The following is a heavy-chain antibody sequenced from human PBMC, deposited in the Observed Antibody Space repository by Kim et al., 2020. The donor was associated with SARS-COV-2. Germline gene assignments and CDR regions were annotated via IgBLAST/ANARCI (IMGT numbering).Heavy chain of an antibody. Sequence: GGSLRLSCAASGFTLRSYALNWVRQAPGKGLEWVSSISGSGGTIYYADSVKGRFTISRDNSKNTLYLQMNSLRVEDTAVYYCAKSTLYITMIAVGGDWY. CDR1: GFTLRSYA. CDR3: AKSTLYITMIAVGGDWY. V-gene: IGHV3-23*01. J-gene: IGHJ2*01. CDR2: ISGSGGTI. D-gene: IGHD3-22*01.